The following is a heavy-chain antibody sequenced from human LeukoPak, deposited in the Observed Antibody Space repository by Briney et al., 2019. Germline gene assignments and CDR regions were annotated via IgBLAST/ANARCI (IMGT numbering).Heavy chain of an antibody. CDR3: ARGNVDTAWMYYGMDV. Sequence: SETLSLPFTVSGGSISSHFWSWIRPPPGKGLGLIAYIYSSGDTNYNPSLKSRVTMSVDTSKNQFSLKLSSVTAADTAIYYCARGNVDTAWMYYGMDVWGQGTTVTVS. V-gene: IGHV4-59*11. CDR2: IYSSGDT. CDR1: GGSISSHF. J-gene: IGHJ6*02. D-gene: IGHD5-18*01.